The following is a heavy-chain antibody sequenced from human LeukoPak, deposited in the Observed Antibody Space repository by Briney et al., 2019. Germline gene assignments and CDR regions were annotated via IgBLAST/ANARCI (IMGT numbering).Heavy chain of an antibody. CDR1: GFTFSSYS. CDR2: IISSSSYI. CDR3: ARDRVRGVNLFELRGKYYYYMDV. Sequence: GGSLRLSCAASGFTFSSYSMNWVRQAPGKGLEWVSSIISSSSYIYYADSVKGRFTISRDNAKNSLYLQMNSLRAEDTAVYYCARDRVRGVNLFELRGKYYYYMDVWGKGTTVTVSS. D-gene: IGHD3-10*01. V-gene: IGHV3-21*01. J-gene: IGHJ6*03.